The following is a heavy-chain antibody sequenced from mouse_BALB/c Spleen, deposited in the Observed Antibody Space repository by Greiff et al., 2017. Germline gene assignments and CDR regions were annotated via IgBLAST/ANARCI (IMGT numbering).Heavy chain of an antibody. Sequence: EVHLVESGGGLVKPGGSLKLSCAASGFTFSSYAMSWVRQTPEKRLEWVAYISSGGGSTYYPDTVKGRFTISRDNAKNTLYLQMSSLKSEDTAMYYCARHDYGSSSLDYWGQGTTLTVSS. CDR1: GFTFSSYA. CDR2: ISSGGGST. J-gene: IGHJ2*01. CDR3: ARHDYGSSSLDY. V-gene: IGHV5-12-1*01. D-gene: IGHD1-1*01.